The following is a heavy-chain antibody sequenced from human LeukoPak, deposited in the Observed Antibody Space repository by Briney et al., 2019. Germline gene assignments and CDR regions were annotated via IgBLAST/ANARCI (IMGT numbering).Heavy chain of an antibody. V-gene: IGHV3-53*01. J-gene: IGHJ4*02. CDR2: IYSDGGT. Sequence: PGGSLRLSCAASGFTVSSNYMSWVRQAPGKGLEWVSVIYSDGGTYYADSVKGRFTISRDNSKNTLYLQMNSLRAEDTAVYYCAREQNGYYFDYWGQGTLVTVSS. CDR3: AREQNGYYFDY. CDR1: GFTVSSNY. D-gene: IGHD1-1*01.